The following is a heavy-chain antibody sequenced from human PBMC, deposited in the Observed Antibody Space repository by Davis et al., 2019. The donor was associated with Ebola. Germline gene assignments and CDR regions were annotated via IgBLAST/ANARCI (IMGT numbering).Heavy chain of an antibody. CDR3: ERDSSGWYYFDY. J-gene: IGHJ4*02. Sequence: AASVKVSCKASGYTFTSYAMHWVRQAPGQRLEWMGWINAGNGNTKYSQKFQGRVTITRDTSASTAYMELSSLRSEDTAVYYCERDSSGWYYFDYWGQGTLVTVSS. CDR1: GYTFTSYA. CDR2: INAGNGNT. D-gene: IGHD6-19*01. V-gene: IGHV1-3*01.